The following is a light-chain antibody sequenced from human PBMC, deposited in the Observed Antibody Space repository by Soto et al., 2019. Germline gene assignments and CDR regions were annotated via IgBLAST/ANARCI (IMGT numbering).Light chain of an antibody. J-gene: IGLJ1*01. CDR3: SSYAGNGYV. CDR2: EVS. Sequence: QSVLTQPPSASGSPGQSVTISCTGASSDVGGYNYVSWYQQHPGKAPKLMIYEVSKRPSGVPDRFSGSKSGNTASLTVSGLQAEDEADYFCSSYAGNGYVLGTATKVTVL. V-gene: IGLV2-8*01. CDR1: SSDVGGYNY.